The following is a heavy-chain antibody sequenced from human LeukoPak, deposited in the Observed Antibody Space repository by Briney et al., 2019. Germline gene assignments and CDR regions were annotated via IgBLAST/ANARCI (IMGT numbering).Heavy chain of an antibody. CDR3: AKEAGYCSTTTCYVDY. D-gene: IGHD2-2*03. J-gene: IGHJ4*02. CDR1: GFTFSSSA. Sequence: GGSLRLSCAASGFTFSSSAMSWVRQAPGKGLEWVSAISNNGGYTYYADSVQGRFTISRDNSKSTLCLQMNSLRAEDTAVYYCAKEAGYCSTTTCYVDYWGQGTLVTVSS. CDR2: ISNNGGYT. V-gene: IGHV3-23*01.